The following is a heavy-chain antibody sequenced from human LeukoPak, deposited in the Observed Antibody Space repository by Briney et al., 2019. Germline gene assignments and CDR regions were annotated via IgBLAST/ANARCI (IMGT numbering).Heavy chain of an antibody. CDR2: IKQDGSEK. V-gene: IGHV3-7*01. D-gene: IGHD3-3*01. CDR3: ARFITIFGVGPDAFDI. CDR1: GFTFSSYW. Sequence: PGGSLRLSCAASGFTFSSYWMSWVRQAPGKGLEWVANIKQDGSEKYYVDSVKGRFTISRDNAKNSLYLQMNSLRAEDTAVYYCARFITIFGVGPDAFDIWGQGTMVTVSS. J-gene: IGHJ3*02.